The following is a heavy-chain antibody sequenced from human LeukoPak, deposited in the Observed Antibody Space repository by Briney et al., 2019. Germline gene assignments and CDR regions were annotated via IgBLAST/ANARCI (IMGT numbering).Heavy chain of an antibody. J-gene: IGHJ4*02. D-gene: IGHD3-3*01. V-gene: IGHV3-7*04. CDR3: ARVASLRFLEWRPLYFDY. Sequence: GGSLRLSCAASGFTFSSYWMSWVRQAPGKGLEWVANIKQDGSEKYYVDSVKGRFTISRDNAKNSLYLQMNSLRAEDTAVYYCARVASLRFLEWRPLYFDYWGQGTLVTVSS. CDR1: GFTFSSYW. CDR2: IKQDGSEK.